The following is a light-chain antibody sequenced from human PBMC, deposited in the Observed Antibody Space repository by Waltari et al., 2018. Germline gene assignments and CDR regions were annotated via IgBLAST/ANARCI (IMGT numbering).Light chain of an antibody. CDR1: QSISSY. Sequence: DLQITQSPSSLSASVGDRVTITCRASQSISSYLNWYQQKPGKAPKLLNYAASSLQSGVPSRVSGSGSGTDFTLTISSLQPEDFATYYCQQSYSTPLTFGGGTKVEIK. J-gene: IGKJ4*01. CDR2: AAS. CDR3: QQSYSTPLT. V-gene: IGKV1-39*01.